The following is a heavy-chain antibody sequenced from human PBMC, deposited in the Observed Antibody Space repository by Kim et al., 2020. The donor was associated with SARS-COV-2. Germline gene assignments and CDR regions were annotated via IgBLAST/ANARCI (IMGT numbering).Heavy chain of an antibody. J-gene: IGHJ4*02. V-gene: IGHV4-59*01. CDR1: GGAIASYY. Sequence: SETLSLTCTVSGGAIASYYWSWIRQSPGEGLEWIGCIYYSGFTNYNPSLQSRVTMSVDMSKNQFSLKLASVTAADTAVYYCAGGSFQSGSGLYWGQGSLVTVSS. D-gene: IGHD6-19*01. CDR3: AGGSFQSGSGLY. CDR2: IYYSGFT.